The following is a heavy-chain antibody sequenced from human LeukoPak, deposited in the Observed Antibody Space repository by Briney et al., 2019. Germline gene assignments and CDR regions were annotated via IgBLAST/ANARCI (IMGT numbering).Heavy chain of an antibody. J-gene: IGHJ4*02. V-gene: IGHV4-38-2*02. CDR2: IFHSGST. D-gene: IGHD3-22*01. CDR3: ARAEHIYYDSLYFDY. CDR1: GNSISSGYY. Sequence: SETLSLTCTVSGNSISSGYYWGWIRQPPGKGLEWIGSIFHSGSTYYNPSLKSRVTISVDTSKNQFSLKLSSVTAADTAVYYCARAEHIYYDSLYFDYWGQGTLVTVSS.